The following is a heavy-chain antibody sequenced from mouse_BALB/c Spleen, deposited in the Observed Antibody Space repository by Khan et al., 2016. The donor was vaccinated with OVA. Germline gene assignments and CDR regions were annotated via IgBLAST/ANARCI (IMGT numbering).Heavy chain of an antibody. CDR3: DRGGWSYARDY. CDR1: GFNIEDTY. D-gene: IGHD1-1*02. J-gene: IGHJ4*01. V-gene: IGHV14-3*02. CDR2: IDPANGNT. Sequence: VQLQESGAELVKPGASVKLSCTASGFNIEDTYIHWVMQRPEQGLEWIGRIDPANGNTKYDPKFQGKATITADTSSNTAYLQLSSLSYEDTDVYYCDRGGWSYARDYWGQGTSVTVSS.